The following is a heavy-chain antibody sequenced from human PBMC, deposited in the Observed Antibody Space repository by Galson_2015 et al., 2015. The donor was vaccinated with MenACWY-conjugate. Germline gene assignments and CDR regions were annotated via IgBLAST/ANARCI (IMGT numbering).Heavy chain of an antibody. J-gene: IGHJ4*02. D-gene: IGHD2-2*01. V-gene: IGHV1-2*02. Sequence: SVKVSCKASGYLFTAYFIHWVRQAPGQGLQWMGWIDPKSGGANYAQNFQVRVTMTRDTSISTAYMDLSSLRSDDTAVYYCTRDRHPPSAPFDYWGQGTLVTVSS. CDR1: GYLFTAYF. CDR2: IDPKSGGA. CDR3: TRDRHPPSAPFDY.